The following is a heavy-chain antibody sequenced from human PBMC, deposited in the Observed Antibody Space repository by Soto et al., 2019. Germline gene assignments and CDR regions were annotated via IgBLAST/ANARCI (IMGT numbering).Heavy chain of an antibody. CDR3: ARQVGDIVVVPAAIHFDY. D-gene: IGHD2-2*01. V-gene: IGHV4-39*01. CDR1: GGSISSSSYY. CDR2: IYYSGST. J-gene: IGHJ4*02. Sequence: SETLSLTCTVSGGSISSSSYYWGWIRQPPGKGLEWIGSIYYSGSTYYNPSLKSRVTISVDTSKNQFSLKLSSVTAADTAVYYCARQVGDIVVVPAAIHFDYWGQGTLVTVSS.